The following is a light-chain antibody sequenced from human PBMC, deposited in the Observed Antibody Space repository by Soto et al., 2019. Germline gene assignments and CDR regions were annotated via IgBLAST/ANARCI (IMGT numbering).Light chain of an antibody. Sequence: EVVLTQSPATLSLSPGERATLSCRASQNIYTYLAWYQQKPGQAPRLLIFHASNRAAGIPARFSGSGSGTDFTLTISSLEPEDFAVYYCQQRSNWPPFTFGQGTKLEIK. J-gene: IGKJ2*01. CDR2: HAS. V-gene: IGKV3-11*01. CDR3: QQRSNWPPFT. CDR1: QNIYTY.